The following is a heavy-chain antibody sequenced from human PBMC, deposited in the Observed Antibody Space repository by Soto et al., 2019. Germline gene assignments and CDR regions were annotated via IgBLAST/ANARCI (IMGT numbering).Heavy chain of an antibody. CDR2: ISYDGSNK. D-gene: IGHD2-2*01. V-gene: IGHV3-30*18. CDR1: GFTFTSDG. J-gene: IGHJ6*02. Sequence: PWVSLRLSCAAYGFTFTSDGMHCGGQAPDKGLHRVSVISYDGSNKYYADSMKGRFTISRDNSKNTLYLDMTRLRGEDTAVYYCAKIRNYCTSITCPPYYYPIDVWGQGTTVTVSS. CDR3: AKIRNYCTSITCPPYYYPIDV.